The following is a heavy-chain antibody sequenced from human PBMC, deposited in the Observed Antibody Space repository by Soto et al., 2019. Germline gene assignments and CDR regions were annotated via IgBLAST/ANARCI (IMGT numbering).Heavy chain of an antibody. CDR3: ARDRDLITGLSPPLFDY. Sequence: PGGSLRLSCAASGFTFSDYYMSWIRQAPGKGLEWVSYISSSSSYTNYADSVKGRFTISRDNAKNSLYLQMNSLRAEDTAVYYCARDRDLITGLSPPLFDYWGQGTLVTVSS. CDR2: ISSSSSYT. CDR1: GFTFSDYY. D-gene: IGHD1-20*01. V-gene: IGHV3-11*06. J-gene: IGHJ4*02.